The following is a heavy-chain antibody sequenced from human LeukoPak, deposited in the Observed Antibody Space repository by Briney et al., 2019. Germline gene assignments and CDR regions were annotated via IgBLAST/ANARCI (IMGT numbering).Heavy chain of an antibody. J-gene: IGHJ3*02. CDR2: ISSSSSYI. D-gene: IGHD3-22*01. V-gene: IGHV3-21*04. Sequence: GGSLRLSCAASGFTFSSYEMNWVRQAPGKGLEWVSSISSSSSYIYYADSVKGRFTISRHNAKNSLYLQLNSLRAEDTAVYYCARVYYDSSGHDAFDIWGQGTMVTVSS. CDR3: ARVYYDSSGHDAFDI. CDR1: GFTFSSYE.